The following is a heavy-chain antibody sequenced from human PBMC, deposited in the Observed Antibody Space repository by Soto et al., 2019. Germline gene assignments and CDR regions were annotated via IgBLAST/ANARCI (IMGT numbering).Heavy chain of an antibody. CDR2: IYYNGNI. Sequence: QVQLQESGPGLVKPLETLFLTCTVPGGSITSYYWSWVRQPPGKGLEWIGYIYYNGNINYNPSLKSRLTISLDTSKNQFSLRLSSGTAADTAVYYCATGRVYFGSEYWGQGTLVTVSS. CDR3: ATGRVYFGSEY. V-gene: IGHV4-59*01. CDR1: GGSITSYY. J-gene: IGHJ4*02. D-gene: IGHD3-10*01.